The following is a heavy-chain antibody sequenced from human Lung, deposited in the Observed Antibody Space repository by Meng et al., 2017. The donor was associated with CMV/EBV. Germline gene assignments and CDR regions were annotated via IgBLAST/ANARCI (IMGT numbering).Heavy chain of an antibody. CDR1: GFTFSSYW. D-gene: IGHD2-8*02. V-gene: IGHV3-7*01. CDR3: ARGTAPNDY. CDR2: IKQDGSEK. J-gene: IGHJ4*02. Sequence: SCAASGFTFSSYWMTWVRQAPGKGLEWVANIKQDGSEKYYVESVKGRFTISIDNAKNSLYLQMNSMRLEDTAMYYCARGTAPNDYWGQGNLVTVSS.